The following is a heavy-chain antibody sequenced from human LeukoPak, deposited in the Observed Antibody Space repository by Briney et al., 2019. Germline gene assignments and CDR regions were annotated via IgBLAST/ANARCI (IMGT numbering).Heavy chain of an antibody. D-gene: IGHD6-19*01. CDR1: RYTFTSYD. Sequence: GASVKVSCKPSRYTFTSYDIIWVRQAPGQGLEWMGWISTHNGNTNYAQKLQGRVTMTTDTSTSTAYMDLTSLRSDDTAVYYCTRNSGRGRGWFPLYWGQGTLVTVSS. V-gene: IGHV1-18*01. CDR2: ISTHNGNT. J-gene: IGHJ4*02. CDR3: TRNSGRGRGWFPLY.